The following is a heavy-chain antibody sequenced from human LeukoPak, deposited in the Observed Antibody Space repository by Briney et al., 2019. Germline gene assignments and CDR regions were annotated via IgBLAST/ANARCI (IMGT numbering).Heavy chain of an antibody. J-gene: IGHJ3*02. Sequence: QSQTLSLTCAISGDSVSSNGAAWNWIRQSPSRGLEWLGRTYYRSKWYDDYAVSVASRIIINPDTSKNQFSLQLNSVTPEDTAVYYCAREGEHQLAYDAFDIWGQGTMVTVSS. V-gene: IGHV6-1*01. CDR3: AREGEHQLAYDAFDI. CDR2: TYYRSKWYD. D-gene: IGHD6-13*01. CDR1: GDSVSSNGAA.